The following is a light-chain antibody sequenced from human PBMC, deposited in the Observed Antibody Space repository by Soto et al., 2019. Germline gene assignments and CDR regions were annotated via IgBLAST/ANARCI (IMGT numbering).Light chain of an antibody. CDR1: NIASKN. Sequence: SYELTQPFSVSVALGQTARITCGGNNIASKNVHWYQQKPGQAPVLVIYRIANRPSGIPERFSGSNSGNTATLTISRAQVGDEADYYCQVWDSSTPVVFGGGTKLTVL. V-gene: IGLV3-9*01. CDR2: RIA. J-gene: IGLJ2*01. CDR3: QVWDSSTPVV.